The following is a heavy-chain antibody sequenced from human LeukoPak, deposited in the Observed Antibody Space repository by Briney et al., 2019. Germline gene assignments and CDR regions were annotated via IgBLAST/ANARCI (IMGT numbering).Heavy chain of an antibody. D-gene: IGHD3-22*01. Sequence: KPSETLSLTCTVSGGFISSYYWSWIRQPPGKGLEWIGYIYYSGSTNYNPSLKGRVTISVDTSKNQFSLKLSSVTAADTAVYYCARGEYYDSSSPLYYFDYWGQGTLVTVSS. V-gene: IGHV4-59*01. CDR1: GGFISSYY. CDR2: IYYSGST. J-gene: IGHJ4*02. CDR3: ARGEYYDSSSPLYYFDY.